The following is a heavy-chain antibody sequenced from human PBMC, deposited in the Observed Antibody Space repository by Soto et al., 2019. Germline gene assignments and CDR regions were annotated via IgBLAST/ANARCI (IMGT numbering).Heavy chain of an antibody. CDR1: GGSISSGGYS. J-gene: IGHJ4*02. Sequence: QLQLQESGSGLVKPSQTLSLTCAVSGGSISSGGYSWSWIRQPPGKGLEWIGYIYHSGTTSYNPSLKSRVTISVGRSKNQFSLRLSSVTAADTAVYYCARDRLWFCTSTNCYGDYFDYWGQGTLVTVSS. D-gene: IGHD2-2*01. CDR2: IYHSGTT. CDR3: ARDRLWFCTSTNCYGDYFDY. V-gene: IGHV4-30-2*01.